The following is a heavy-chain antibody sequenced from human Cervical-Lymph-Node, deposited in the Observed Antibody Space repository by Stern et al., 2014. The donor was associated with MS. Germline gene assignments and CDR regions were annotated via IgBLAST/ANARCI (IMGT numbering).Heavy chain of an antibody. D-gene: IGHD3-10*01. CDR3: ACRRRGPIGY. Sequence: QVQLQQWGAGLLKPSETLSLTCAVYGGSFSGYYWSWIRQPPGKGLEWIGEINTSGSPHYTPSLQSRVPLSVDPSTNPFFLQLSPVTAADTAVYYCACRRRGPIGYWGQGTLVTVSS. J-gene: IGHJ4*02. V-gene: IGHV4-34*01. CDR2: INTSGSP. CDR1: GGSFSGYY.